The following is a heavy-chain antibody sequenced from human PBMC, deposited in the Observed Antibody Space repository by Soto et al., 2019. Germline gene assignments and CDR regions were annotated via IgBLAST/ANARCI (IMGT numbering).Heavy chain of an antibody. CDR2: IRSKAYGGTT. V-gene: IGHV3-49*04. Sequence: SGGSLRLSCTASGFTFGDYAMSWVRQAPGKGLEWVGFIRSKAYGGTTEYAASVKGRFTISRDDSKSIAYLQMNSLKTEDTAVYYCTIVSAGYSSSWGQGTLVTVSS. CDR1: GFTFGDYA. CDR3: TIVSAGYSSS. J-gene: IGHJ4*02. D-gene: IGHD6-13*01.